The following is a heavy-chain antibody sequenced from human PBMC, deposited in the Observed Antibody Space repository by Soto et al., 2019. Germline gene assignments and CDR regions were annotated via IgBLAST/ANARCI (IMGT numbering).Heavy chain of an antibody. J-gene: IGHJ6*02. CDR3: ARGKEGRYCSGGSCYYYYGMDV. CDR1: GGSISSYY. Sequence: QVQLQESGPGLVKPSETLSLTCTVSGGSISSYYWSWIRQPPGKGLEWIGYIYYSGSTNYNPSLKSRVAITVDTSKNQFSRKLSSVTAADAAVYYCARGKEGRYCSGGSCYYYYGMDVWGQGTTVTVSS. CDR2: IYYSGST. D-gene: IGHD2-15*01. V-gene: IGHV4-59*01.